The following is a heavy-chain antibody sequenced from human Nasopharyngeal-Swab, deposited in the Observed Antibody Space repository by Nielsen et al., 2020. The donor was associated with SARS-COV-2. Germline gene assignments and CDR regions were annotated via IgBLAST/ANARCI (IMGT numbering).Heavy chain of an antibody. CDR3: ARSIAYGSGSYYGFRFDP. Sequence: GESLKISCKGSGYIFTNYWISWVRQMPGRGLEWMGRIDPRDSYTNYSPSFQGHVTISADKSISTAYLQWNSLKASDTAMYYCARSIAYGSGSYYGFRFDPWGQGTLVTVSS. J-gene: IGHJ5*02. CDR2: IDPRDSYT. CDR1: GYIFTNYW. D-gene: IGHD3-10*01. V-gene: IGHV5-10-1*01.